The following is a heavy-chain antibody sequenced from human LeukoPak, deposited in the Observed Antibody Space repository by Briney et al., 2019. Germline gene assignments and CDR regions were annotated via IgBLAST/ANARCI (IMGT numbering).Heavy chain of an antibody. V-gene: IGHV3-23*01. J-gene: IGHJ4*02. Sequence: GGYLRLSCAASGFPFSSYAMTWLRQAPGKGLEWFSTISGSGGSTYYADSVKGRFTITRDNSKNTLYLEMNSLRAEDTAVYYCAKSGTIPYYFAYWGQGTLVTVSS. CDR1: GFPFSSYA. CDR2: ISGSGGST. CDR3: AKSGTIPYYFAY. D-gene: IGHD3-10*01.